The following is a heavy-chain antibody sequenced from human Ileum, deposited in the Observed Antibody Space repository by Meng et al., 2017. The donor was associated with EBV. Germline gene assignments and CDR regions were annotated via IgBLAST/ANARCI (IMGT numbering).Heavy chain of an antibody. CDR2: ISASGCDT. V-gene: IGHV3-23*04. CDR3: GKDDEHIRGPEP. D-gene: IGHD1-14*01. CDR1: GFSFRIYA. J-gene: IGHJ4*02. Sequence: VGLGGGCVRSGGPVTVSCADTGFSFRIYAMNGVRQAPVKGLEWVSSISASGCDTYYADSVKGRFTIVRDNSKNTLYLQMDSRRDEDTAAYYCGKDDEHIRGPEPWGQGTLVTVSS.